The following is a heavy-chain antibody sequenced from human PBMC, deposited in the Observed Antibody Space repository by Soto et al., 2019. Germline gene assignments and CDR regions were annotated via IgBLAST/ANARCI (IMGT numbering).Heavy chain of an antibody. V-gene: IGHV4-31*03. D-gene: IGHD5-18*01. Sequence: SETLSLTCTVSGGSISSGGYYWSWIRQHPGKGLEWIGYIYYSGSTYYNPSLKSRVTISVDTSKNQFSLKLSSVTAADTAVYYCARDIRKRGVFREGYSYGYSGEYYFDYWGQGTLVTVSS. CDR1: GGSISSGGYY. J-gene: IGHJ4*02. CDR2: IYYSGST. CDR3: ARDIRKRGVFREGYSYGYSGEYYFDY.